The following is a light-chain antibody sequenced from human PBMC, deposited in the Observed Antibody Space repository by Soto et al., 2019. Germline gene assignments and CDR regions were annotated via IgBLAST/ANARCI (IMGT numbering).Light chain of an antibody. J-gene: IGKJ5*01. V-gene: IGKV3D-20*02. CDR2: DAS. CDR1: QSISSSN. CDR3: QQRSDWPPIT. Sequence: EIVLTQSPGTLSLSPGKRATLSCRASQSISSSNLAWYQQKPGQAPRLLIYDASNRAAGVPYRFRGSGSGTDFTLTISSVEPEDFGVYYCQQRSDWPPITFGQGTDWRL.